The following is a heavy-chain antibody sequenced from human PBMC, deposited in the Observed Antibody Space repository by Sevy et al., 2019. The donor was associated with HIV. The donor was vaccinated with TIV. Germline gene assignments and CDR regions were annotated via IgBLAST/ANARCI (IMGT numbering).Heavy chain of an antibody. D-gene: IGHD4-17*01. V-gene: IGHV4-39*01. CDR2: LYYGGST. J-gene: IGHJ3*02. CDR3: ARHPCPYGDYGGGAFDI. Sequence: SETLSLTCTVSGGSISSSTYYWGWIRQPPGKGLEWIGSLYYGGSTYYNPSLKSRVTLSVDTSKNQFSLKLSSVSAADTAVYFCARHPCPYGDYGGGAFDIWGQGTMVTVSS. CDR1: GGSISSSTYY.